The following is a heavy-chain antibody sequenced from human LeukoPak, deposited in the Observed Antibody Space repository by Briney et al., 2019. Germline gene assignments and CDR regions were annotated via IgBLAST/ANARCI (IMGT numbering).Heavy chain of an antibody. D-gene: IGHD6-13*01. V-gene: IGHV4-59*01. CDR2: IYYSGST. Sequence: PSETLSLTCTVSGGSISSYYWSWIRQPPGKGLEWIGYIYYSGSTNYNPTLKSRVTTSVDTSKNQFSLKLSSVTAADTAVYYCARVYSSSWYQYFDYWGQGTLVTVSS. CDR1: GGSISSYY. CDR3: ARVYSSSWYQYFDY. J-gene: IGHJ4*02.